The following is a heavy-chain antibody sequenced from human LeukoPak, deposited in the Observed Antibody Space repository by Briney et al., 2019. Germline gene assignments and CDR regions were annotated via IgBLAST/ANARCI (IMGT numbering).Heavy chain of an antibody. V-gene: IGHV1-18*01. CDR2: ISAYNGNT. CDR3: ARVGAQPDYYYYYMDV. J-gene: IGHJ6*03. D-gene: IGHD1-26*01. CDR1: GYTFTSYG. Sequence: ASVKVSCKASGYTFTSYGISWVRQAPGQGLEWMGWISAYNGNTNYAQKLQGRVTMTTDTSTSTAYMELRSLRSDDTAVYYCARVGAQPDYYYYYMDVWGKGTTVTVSS.